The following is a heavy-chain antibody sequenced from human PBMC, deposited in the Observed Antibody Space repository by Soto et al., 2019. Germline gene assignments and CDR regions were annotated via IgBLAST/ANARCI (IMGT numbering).Heavy chain of an antibody. J-gene: IGHJ4*02. D-gene: IGHD1-26*01. CDR3: AKEGGLSGSYYISSSYYFDD. Sequence: QVQLVESGGGVVQPGRSLRLSCVASGFTFSSYGMHWVRQAPGKGLEWVAIISYDGSNTYYADSVKGRFTISRDNSKNTLYLQMNSLRAEDTSVYYCAKEGGLSGSYYISSSYYFDDWGQATLVTVSS. CDR1: GFTFSSYG. V-gene: IGHV3-30*18. CDR2: ISYDGSNT.